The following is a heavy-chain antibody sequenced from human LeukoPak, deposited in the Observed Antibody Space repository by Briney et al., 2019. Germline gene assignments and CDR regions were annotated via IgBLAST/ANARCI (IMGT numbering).Heavy chain of an antibody. D-gene: IGHD6-6*01. CDR1: GGSFSGYY. CDR3: ARANAEEYSSSSAPTYFDY. Sequence: SETLSLTCAVYGGSFSGYYWSWIRQPPGKGLEWIGEINHSGSTNYNPSLKSRVTISVDTSKNQFSLKLSSVTAADTAVYYCARANAEEYSSSSAPTYFDYWGRGTLVTVSS. CDR2: INHSGST. V-gene: IGHV4-34*01. J-gene: IGHJ4*02.